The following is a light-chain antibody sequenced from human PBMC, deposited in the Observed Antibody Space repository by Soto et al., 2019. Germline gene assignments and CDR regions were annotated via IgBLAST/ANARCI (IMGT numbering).Light chain of an antibody. CDR3: QQYNSSPMYT. CDR1: QSISSW. V-gene: IGKV1-5*01. Sequence: DIQMTQSPSTLSASVGDRVTITCRASQSISSWLAWYQQKPGKAPKLLIYDASSLESGVPSRFSGSGSGTEFTLTISSLQPDDFATYSCQQYNSSPMYTFGQGTKLEIK. CDR2: DAS. J-gene: IGKJ2*01.